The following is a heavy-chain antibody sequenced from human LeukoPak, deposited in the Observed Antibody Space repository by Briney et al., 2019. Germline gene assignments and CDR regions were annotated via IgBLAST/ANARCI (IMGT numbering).Heavy chain of an antibody. D-gene: IGHD6-19*01. J-gene: IGHJ4*02. Sequence: ASVKVSCKAPGGTFSSYAISWVRQAPGQGLEWMGGIIPIFGTANYAQKFQGRVTITADESTSTAYMELSSLRSEDTAVYYCARTSGYSSGYDYWGQGTLVTVSS. CDR2: IIPIFGTA. CDR1: GGTFSSYA. CDR3: ARTSGYSSGYDY. V-gene: IGHV1-69*13.